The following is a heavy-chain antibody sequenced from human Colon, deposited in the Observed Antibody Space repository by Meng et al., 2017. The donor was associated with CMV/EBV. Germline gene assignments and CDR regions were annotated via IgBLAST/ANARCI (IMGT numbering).Heavy chain of an antibody. CDR1: GFIFSSYS. D-gene: IGHD3-22*01. J-gene: IGHJ6*02. Sequence: GESLKISCAASGFIFSSYSIHWVRQAPGKGLEWVSTIYSADRADYADSVKGRFTISRDSAKNALYLQMNSLRAEDTAVYYCARNNSLRDSGWLLHYYYGLDVWGQGTTVTVSS. V-gene: IGHV3-66*01. CDR3: ARNNSLRDSGWLLHYYYGLDV. CDR2: IYSADRA.